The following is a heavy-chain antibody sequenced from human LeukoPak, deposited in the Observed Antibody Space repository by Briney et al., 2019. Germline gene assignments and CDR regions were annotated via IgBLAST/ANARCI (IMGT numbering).Heavy chain of an antibody. CDR1: GYTFTSYG. D-gene: IGHD1-26*01. CDR2: ISAYNGNT. V-gene: IGHV1-18*01. CDR3: ARDRGGKWELLAPFDY. Sequence: ASVKVSCKASGYTFTSYGISWVRQAPGQGLEWMGWISAYNGNTNYAQKLQGRVTMTTDTSTSTAYMELRSLRSDDTAVYYCARDRGGKWELLAPFDYWGLGTLVTVSS. J-gene: IGHJ4*02.